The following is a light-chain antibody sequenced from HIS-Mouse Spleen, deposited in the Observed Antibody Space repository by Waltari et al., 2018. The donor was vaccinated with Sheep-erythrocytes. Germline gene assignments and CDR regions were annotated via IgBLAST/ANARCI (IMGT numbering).Light chain of an antibody. V-gene: IGKV1-13*02. Sequence: IQLTQSPSSLSASVGDRVTLTCRASQGISSALAWYQQKPGKARKLLIYDASSLESGVPSRFSGSGSGTDFTLTISCLQSEDFATYYCQQYYSFPFTFGPGTKVDIK. CDR2: DAS. CDR1: QGISSA. J-gene: IGKJ3*01. CDR3: QQYYSFPFT.